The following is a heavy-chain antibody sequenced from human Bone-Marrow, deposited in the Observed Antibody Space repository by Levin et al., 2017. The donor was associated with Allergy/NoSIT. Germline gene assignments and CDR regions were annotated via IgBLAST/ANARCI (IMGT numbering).Heavy chain of an antibody. D-gene: IGHD3-10*02. CDR1: GFTFSSYS. Sequence: GGSLRLSCAASGFTFSSYSLHWVRQSPGKGLEWVAVLSNNGNTEFYSDSVKGRFTISRDNSKNTLYLQMNSLRVEDTAVYYCVREAQPLFRYYFGFWGQGTLVTVSS. J-gene: IGHJ4*02. CDR2: LSNNGNTE. CDR3: VREAQPLFRYYFGF. V-gene: IGHV3-30-3*01.